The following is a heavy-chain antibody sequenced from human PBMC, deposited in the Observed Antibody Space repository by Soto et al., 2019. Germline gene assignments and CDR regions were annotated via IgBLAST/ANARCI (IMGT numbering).Heavy chain of an antibody. V-gene: IGHV1-46*01. Sequence: GASVKVSCKASGYTFTSYYMHWVRQAPGQGLEWMGIINPSGGSTSYAQKFQGRVTMTRDTSTSTVYMELSSLRSEDTAVYYCARASRPYYYDSSGYYYINYWGQGTLVTVSS. D-gene: IGHD3-22*01. CDR3: ARASRPYYYDSSGYYYINY. CDR1: GYTFTSYY. J-gene: IGHJ4*02. CDR2: INPSGGST.